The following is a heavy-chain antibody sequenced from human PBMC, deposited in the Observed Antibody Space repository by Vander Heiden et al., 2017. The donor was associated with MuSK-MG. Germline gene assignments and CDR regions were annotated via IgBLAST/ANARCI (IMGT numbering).Heavy chain of an antibody. CDR1: GFTFSSYA. CDR3: AKDEGNRMATIQLDY. V-gene: IGHV3-23*01. D-gene: IGHD5-12*01. CDR2: IRGSGGST. J-gene: IGHJ4*02. Sequence: EVQLLESGGGLVQPGGSLRLSCAASGFTFSSYAMSWVRQAPGKGLEWVSAIRGSGGSTYYADSVKGRFTISRDNSKNTLYLQMNSLRAEDTAVYYCAKDEGNRMATIQLDYWGQGTLVTVSS.